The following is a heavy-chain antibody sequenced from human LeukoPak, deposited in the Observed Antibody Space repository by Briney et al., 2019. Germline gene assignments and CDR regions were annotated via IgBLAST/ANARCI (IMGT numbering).Heavy chain of an antibody. V-gene: IGHV3-30*02. CDR1: GFSFSDYG. Sequence: GGSLRLSCAASGFSFSDYGLHWVRQAPGKGLEWVSFIRDDGKDKYYADSVKGRFTISRDNSKHTLYLQMNSLRTEDTAMYYCAKVGGVAIPGGYWGQGTLVTVSS. CDR2: IRDDGKDK. J-gene: IGHJ4*02. CDR3: AKVGGVAIPGGY. D-gene: IGHD3-3*01.